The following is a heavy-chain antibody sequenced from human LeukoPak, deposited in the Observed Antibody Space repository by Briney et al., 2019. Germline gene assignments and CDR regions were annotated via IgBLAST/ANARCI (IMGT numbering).Heavy chain of an antibody. CDR3: TREQDREAAATVVGDY. D-gene: IGHD2-15*01. J-gene: IGHJ4*02. CDR1: RFTFSSCS. CDR2: ISSSSSNI. V-gene: IGHV3-21*01. Sequence: GGSLTLSCAASRFTFSSCSMNWVRQAPGKGLEGVSSISSSSSNIYYPDSVKGRFTISRDNAKNSLYLQMNSLRAEDTAVYYCTREQDREAAATVVGDYWGQGALVTVSS.